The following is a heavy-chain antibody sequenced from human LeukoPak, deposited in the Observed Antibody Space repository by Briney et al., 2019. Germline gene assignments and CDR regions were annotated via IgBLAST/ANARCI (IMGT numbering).Heavy chain of an antibody. CDR3: ARGADFSYDYIWGSYLPRAPQPIHLDF. D-gene: IGHD3-16*02. CDR1: GYTFNRHI. Sequence: ASVKVSCKTSGYTFNRHIISWVRQAPGQGPEWMGWISAYNGHTTFAQEVQGRLTMTTDTSTSTAYMELRSLRSDDTAVYFCARGADFSYDYIWGSYLPRAPQPIHLDFWGQGTLVTVSS. V-gene: IGHV1-18*01. CDR2: ISAYNGHT. J-gene: IGHJ4*02.